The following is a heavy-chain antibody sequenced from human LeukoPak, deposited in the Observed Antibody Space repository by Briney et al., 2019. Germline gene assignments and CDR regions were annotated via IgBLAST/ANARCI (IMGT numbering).Heavy chain of an antibody. J-gene: IGHJ5*02. CDR1: GFTFSSYS. CDR3: ARRRDIVVVPAAYNWFDP. V-gene: IGHV3-21*01. CDR2: ISSSSSYI. Sequence: GGSLRLSCAASGFTFSSYSMNWVRQAPGKGLEWVSSISSSSSYIYYADSVKGQFTISRDNAKNSLYLQMNSLRAEDTAVYYCARRRDIVVVPAAYNWFDPWGQGTLVTVSS. D-gene: IGHD2-2*01.